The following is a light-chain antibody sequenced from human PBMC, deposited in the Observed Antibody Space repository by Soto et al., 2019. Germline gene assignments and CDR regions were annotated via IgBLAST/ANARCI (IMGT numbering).Light chain of an antibody. J-gene: IGKJ4*01. Sequence: IVLTQSPGPLSLSPGERATLSCRASQSVSSSYLAWYQQKPGQAPRLLIYGASSRATGIPDRFSGSGSGTDFTLTISRLEPEDFAVYYCQQYGSSPPLTFGGGTKV. V-gene: IGKV3-20*01. CDR2: GAS. CDR1: QSVSSSY. CDR3: QQYGSSPPLT.